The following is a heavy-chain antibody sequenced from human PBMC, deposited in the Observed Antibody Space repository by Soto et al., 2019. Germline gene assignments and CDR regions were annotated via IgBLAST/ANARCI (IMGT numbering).Heavy chain of an antibody. CDR1: GGSISSSSYY. J-gene: IGHJ6*03. CDR3: ARQQPYYDFWSGAYYYYYMDV. Sequence: SETLSLTCTVSGGSISSSSYYWGWIRQPPGKGLERIGSIYYSGSTYYNPSLKIRVTISVDTSKNQFSLKLSSVTAADTAVYYCARQQPYYDFWSGAYYYYYMDVWGKGTTVTVSS. D-gene: IGHD3-3*01. CDR2: IYYSGST. V-gene: IGHV4-39*01.